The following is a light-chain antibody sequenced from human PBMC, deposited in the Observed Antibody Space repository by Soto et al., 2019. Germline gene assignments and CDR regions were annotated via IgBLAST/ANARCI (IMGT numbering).Light chain of an antibody. J-gene: IGLJ1*01. V-gene: IGLV2-14*01. CDR3: SSYAAGSIYV. CDR2: EVV. Sequence: QSVRTQPASVSGSPGQSITISCTGTSSDVGYYNYVSRFQQHPGKAPKLMISEVVNRPSGVSIRFSGSKSGDTASLTITGLQAEDEADYYCSSYAAGSIYVFGTGTKVTVL. CDR1: SSDVGYYNY.